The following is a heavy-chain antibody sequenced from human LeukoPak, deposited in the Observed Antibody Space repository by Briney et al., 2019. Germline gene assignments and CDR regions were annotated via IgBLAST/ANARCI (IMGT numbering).Heavy chain of an antibody. CDR1: GFTFSSYS. D-gene: IGHD1-20*01. V-gene: IGHV3-21*01. CDR3: ASVEYNCNDVLFHY. CDR2: ISSSSGYK. J-gene: IGHJ4*02. Sequence: GGSLXLSCAASGFTFSSYSMNWVRQAPGKGLEWVSSISSSSGYKYYADSVKGRFTISRDNSKNSLYLQMNSLRAEHTAVYYCASVEYNCNDVLFHYWGQGTLVTVSS.